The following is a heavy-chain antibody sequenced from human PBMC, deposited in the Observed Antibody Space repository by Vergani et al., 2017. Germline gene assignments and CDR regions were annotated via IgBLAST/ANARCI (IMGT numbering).Heavy chain of an antibody. D-gene: IGHD6-19*01. CDR3: ARHSTVEWLVKLGWIDP. CDR1: GASIRSSNYY. V-gene: IGHV4-39*01. Sequence: QLQLQESGPGLVKPSATLSLTCSVSGASIRSSNYYWGWIRQPPGKGLEWIASIYYSGSTYYNPSLKSRVTISVDTSKNQFSLKLSSVTAADTAVYFCARHSTVEWLVKLGWIDPWGQGTQVIVSS. J-gene: IGHJ5*02. CDR2: IYYSGST.